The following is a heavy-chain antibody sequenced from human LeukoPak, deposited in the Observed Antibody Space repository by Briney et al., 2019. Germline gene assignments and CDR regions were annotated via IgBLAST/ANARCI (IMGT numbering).Heavy chain of an antibody. V-gene: IGHV3-48*03. CDR3: AREVPVSYDAFDI. J-gene: IGHJ3*02. CDR2: ISSSGSTI. CDR1: GFTFSSYE. D-gene: IGHD3-16*02. Sequence: PGGSLRLYCAASGFTFSSYEMNWVRQAPGKGLEWVSYISSSGSTIYYADSVKGRFTISRDNAKNSLYLQMNSLRAEDTAVYYCAREVPVSYDAFDIWGQGTMVTVSS.